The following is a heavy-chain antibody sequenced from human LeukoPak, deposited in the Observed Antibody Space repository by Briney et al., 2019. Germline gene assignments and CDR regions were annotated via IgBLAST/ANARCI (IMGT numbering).Heavy chain of an antibody. J-gene: IGHJ3*02. Sequence: ASVKVFCKASGYTFTGYYMHWVRQAPGQGLEWMGWINAGNGNTKYSQKFQARVTITRDTSASTAYMELSSLRSEDTAVYYCARGGVTMIAVVITTPGGFDIWGQGTMVTVSS. CDR1: GYTFTGYY. D-gene: IGHD3-22*01. CDR3: ARGGVTMIAVVITTPGGFDI. CDR2: INAGNGNT. V-gene: IGHV1-3*01.